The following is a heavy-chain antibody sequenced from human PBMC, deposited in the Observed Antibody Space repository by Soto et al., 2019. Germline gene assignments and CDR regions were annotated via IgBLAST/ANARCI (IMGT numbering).Heavy chain of an antibody. CDR3: ARIGRSYNPFDY. V-gene: IGHV5-51*01. J-gene: IGHJ4*02. Sequence: GESLKISCKGSGYSYTSYWIGLLRQSPWRGLEWMGIINPADSETNYSPSFQGQVTISADRSTRTAFLQWRTLKASDTAMYLCARIGRSYNPFDYWGQGTMVTVSS. CDR1: GYSYTSYW. D-gene: IGHD2-15*01. CDR2: INPADSET.